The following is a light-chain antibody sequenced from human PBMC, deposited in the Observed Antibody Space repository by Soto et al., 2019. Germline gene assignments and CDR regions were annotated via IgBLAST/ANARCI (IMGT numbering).Light chain of an antibody. V-gene: IGKV1-39*01. CDR2: AAS. J-gene: IGKJ1*01. Sequence: DIQMTQSPSTLSASLGYRVTITCRASQFINSALAWYQHKPGKAPKLLIYAASSLQSGVPSRFSGSGSGTDFTLNISSLQPEDFATYYCQKSYSTPRKFGQGTKVNIK. CDR3: QKSYSTPRK. CDR1: QFINSA.